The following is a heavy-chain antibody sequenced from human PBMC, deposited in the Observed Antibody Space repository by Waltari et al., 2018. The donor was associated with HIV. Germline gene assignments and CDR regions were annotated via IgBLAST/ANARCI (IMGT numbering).Heavy chain of an antibody. CDR2: ISSGGDTI. CDR1: GFTFSDFY. J-gene: IGHJ4*02. D-gene: IGHD5-12*01. V-gene: IGHV3-11*01. CDR3: ARAMATFGNY. Sequence: QVHLLESGGGLVKPGGSLRLSCAASGFTFSDFYMTWTRQAPGKGLEWLSYISSGGDTINYADSVKGRFTISRDNAKNLLYLQMNSLRAEDTAVYYCARAMATFGNYWGQGTLVTVSS.